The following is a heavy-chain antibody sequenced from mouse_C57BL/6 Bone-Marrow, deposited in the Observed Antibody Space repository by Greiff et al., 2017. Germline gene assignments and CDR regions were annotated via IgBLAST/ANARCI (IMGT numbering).Heavy chain of an antibody. CDR3: ARPPEQLRGAY. CDR2: IYPRSGNT. Sequence: QVQLQQSGAELARPGASVTLSCKASGYTFTSYGISWVKQRTGQGLEWIGEIYPRSGNTYYNEKFKGKATLTADKSSSTAYMELRSLTSEDSAVYFCARPPEQLRGAYWGQGTLVTVSA. CDR1: GYTFTSYG. J-gene: IGHJ3*01. V-gene: IGHV1-81*01. D-gene: IGHD3-2*02.